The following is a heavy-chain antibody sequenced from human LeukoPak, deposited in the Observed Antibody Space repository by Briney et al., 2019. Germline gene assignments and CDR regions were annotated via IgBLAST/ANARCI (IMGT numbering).Heavy chain of an antibody. D-gene: IGHD3-10*01. V-gene: IGHV4-4*07. CDR2: IYTSGST. Sequence: PSETLSLTCTFSGGSVSSYYWSWIRQPAGKGLEWIGRIYTSGSTNYNPSLKSRVTISVDKSKNQFSLKLSSVTAADTAVYYCARDRKVRGVDYWGQGTLVTVSS. CDR1: GGSVSSYY. CDR3: ARDRKVRGVDY. J-gene: IGHJ4*02.